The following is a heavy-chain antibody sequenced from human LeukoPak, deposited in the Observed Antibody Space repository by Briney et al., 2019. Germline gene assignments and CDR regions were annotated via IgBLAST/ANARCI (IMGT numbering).Heavy chain of an antibody. CDR1: GYSFTSYW. CDR2: IYPGDSDT. Sequence: GESLKISCKGSGYSFTSYWIGWVRQMPVKGLEWMGIIYPGDSDTRYSPSFQGQVTISADKSISTAYLQWSSLKASDTAMYYCARQPGGSWAPYDAFDIWGQGTMVTVSS. J-gene: IGHJ3*02. D-gene: IGHD3-10*01. V-gene: IGHV5-51*01. CDR3: ARQPGGSWAPYDAFDI.